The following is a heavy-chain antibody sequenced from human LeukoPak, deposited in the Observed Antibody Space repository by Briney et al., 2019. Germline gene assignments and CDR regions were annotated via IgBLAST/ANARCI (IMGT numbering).Heavy chain of an antibody. CDR1: GYTFTSYD. CDR2: MNPNSGNT. D-gene: IGHD2-15*01. V-gene: IGHV1-8*03. CDR3: ARGRAKRCSGGSCYFDY. Sequence: EASVKVSCKASGYTFTSYDINWVRQATGQGLEWMGWMNPNSGNTGYAQKFQGRVTITRNTSINTAYMELSSLRSEDTAVYYCARGRAKRCSGGSCYFDYWGQGTLVTVSS. J-gene: IGHJ4*02.